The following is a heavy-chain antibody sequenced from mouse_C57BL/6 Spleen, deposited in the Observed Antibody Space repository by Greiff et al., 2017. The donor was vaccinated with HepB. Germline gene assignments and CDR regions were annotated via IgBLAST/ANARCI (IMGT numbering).Heavy chain of an antibody. J-gene: IGHJ4*01. CDR1: GFTFSDYY. CDR2: INYDGSST. D-gene: IGHD1-1*01. V-gene: IGHV5-16*01. CDR3: AREGGSSFYYAMDY. Sequence: DVHLVGSEGGLVQPGSSMKLSCTASGFTFSDYYMAWVRQVPEKGLEWVANINYDGSSTYYLDSLKSRFIISRDNAKNILYLQMSSLKSEDTATYYCAREGGSSFYYAMDYWGQGTSVTVSS.